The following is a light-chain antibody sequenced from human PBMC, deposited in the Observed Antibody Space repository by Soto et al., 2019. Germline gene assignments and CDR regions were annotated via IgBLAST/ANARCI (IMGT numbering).Light chain of an antibody. J-gene: IGKJ1*01. CDR1: QSVSNN. Sequence: EIVLTQSPATLSVSPGKRATLSCRASQSVSNNLAWYQQKPGQAPRLLIYGASTRVTGIPARFSGSGSRTEFTLTISSLQSEDFAVYYCQQYNNWPPWTFGRGTKVEIK. CDR3: QQYNNWPPWT. CDR2: GAS. V-gene: IGKV3-15*01.